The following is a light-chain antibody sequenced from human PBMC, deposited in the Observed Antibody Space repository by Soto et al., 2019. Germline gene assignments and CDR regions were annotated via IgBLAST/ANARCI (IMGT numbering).Light chain of an antibody. Sequence: QSALTQPRSVSGSPGQSVTISCTGTSSDVGGYNYVSWYQQHPGKVPKVMMYDVTKRPSGVPDRFSGSKSDNTASLSISGLQAEDEADYYCSSYTSSSTLVFGTGTKLTVL. J-gene: IGLJ1*01. CDR1: SSDVGGYNY. CDR3: SSYTSSSTLV. V-gene: IGLV2-11*01. CDR2: DVT.